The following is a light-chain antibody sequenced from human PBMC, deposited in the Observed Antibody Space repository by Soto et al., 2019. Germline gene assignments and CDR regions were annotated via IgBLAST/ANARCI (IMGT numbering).Light chain of an antibody. J-gene: IGKJ1*01. CDR2: GAS. CDR1: QSVDRD. CDR3: HQYNQWPRT. V-gene: IGKV3-15*01. Sequence: EVVLTQSPATLSLSLGEVATLSCRASQSVDRDLAWYRQKPGQPPSLLIHGASTRATGVPARFSGSGSETEFALVIISLQSEDFAVYFCHQYNQWPRTFGQGTKVEIK.